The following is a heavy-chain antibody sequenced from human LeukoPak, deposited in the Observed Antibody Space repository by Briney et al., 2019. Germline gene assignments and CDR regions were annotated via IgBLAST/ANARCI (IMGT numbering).Heavy chain of an antibody. CDR3: ARGDTAMVTGFDY. J-gene: IGHJ4*02. V-gene: IGHV1-69*13. D-gene: IGHD5-18*01. CDR2: IIPISGTA. Sequence: SVKVSCKASGGTFSSYAISWVRQAPGQGLEWMGGIIPISGTANYAQKFQGRVTITADESTSTAYMELSSLRSEDTAVYYCARGDTAMVTGFDYWGQGTLVTVSS. CDR1: GGTFSSYA.